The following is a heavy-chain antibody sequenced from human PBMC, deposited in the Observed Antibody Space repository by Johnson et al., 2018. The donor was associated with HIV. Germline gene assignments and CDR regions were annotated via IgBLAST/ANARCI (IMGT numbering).Heavy chain of an antibody. J-gene: IGHJ3*02. D-gene: IGHD3-16*02. CDR3: ARGAITFGGVIGGDDAFDI. CDR1: GFTFSSSW. V-gene: IGHV3-7*02. Sequence: VQLVESGGGLVQPGGSLRLSCAASGFTFSSSWMNWVRQAPGKGLEWVANIKQDGSQKSYVDSVKGRFTISRNNSKNTLYRQMNSLGAEATAVYYCARGAITFGGVIGGDDAFDIWGQGTMVTVSS. CDR2: IKQDGSQK.